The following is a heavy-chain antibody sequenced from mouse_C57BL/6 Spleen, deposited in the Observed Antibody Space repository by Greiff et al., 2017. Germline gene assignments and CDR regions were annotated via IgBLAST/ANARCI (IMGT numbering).Heavy chain of an antibody. CDR1: GYTFTSYW. CDR2: IDPNSGGT. V-gene: IGHV1-72*01. J-gene: IGHJ1*03. CDR3: ARSDGHYYGHWYCDV. Sequence: VQLQQPGAELVKPGASVKLSCKASGYTFTSYWMHWVKQRPGRGLEWIGRIDPNSGGTKYNEKFKSKAPLTVDKPSSTAYMQLSSLTSEDSAVYYCARSDGHYYGHWYCDVWGTGTTVTVSS. D-gene: IGHD1-2*01.